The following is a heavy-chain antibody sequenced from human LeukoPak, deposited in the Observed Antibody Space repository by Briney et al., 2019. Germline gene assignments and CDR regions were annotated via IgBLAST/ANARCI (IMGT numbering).Heavy chain of an antibody. J-gene: IGHJ4*02. CDR3: AEPDSVVVISDY. V-gene: IGHV3-23*01. CDR2: ISNTDNRT. CDR1: GFTFSSYA. Sequence: GGSLRLSCAASGFTFSSYAMSWVRQAPGKGLEWVSSISNTDNRTYYADSVKGRFTISRDNSKNTLYLQMNSLRAEDTAVYYCAEPDSVVVISDYWGQGTLVTVSS. D-gene: IGHD3-22*01.